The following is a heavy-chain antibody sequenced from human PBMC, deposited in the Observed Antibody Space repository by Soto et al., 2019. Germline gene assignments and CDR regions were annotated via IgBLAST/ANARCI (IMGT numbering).Heavy chain of an antibody. D-gene: IGHD2-15*01. CDR3: IGFAGYYYGMAV. CDR1: GYTLTELS. CDR2: FDPEDGET. V-gene: IGHV1-24*01. Sequence: GASVKVSCKVSGYTLTELSMHWVRQAPGKGLEWMGGFDPEDGETIYAQKFQGRVTMTEDTSTDTAYMELSSLRSEDTAVYYCIGFAGYYYGMAVWSRGSTVTVSS. J-gene: IGHJ6*02.